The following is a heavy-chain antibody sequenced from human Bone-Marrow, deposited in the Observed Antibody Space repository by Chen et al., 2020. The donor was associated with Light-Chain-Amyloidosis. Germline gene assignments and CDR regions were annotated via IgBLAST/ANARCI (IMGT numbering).Heavy chain of an antibody. CDR3: ARDDKWAFDY. CDR1: GFIFSSYI. J-gene: IGHJ4*02. D-gene: IGHD1-26*01. Sequence: EVQLVESGGGLVQPGGSLRLSCAASGFIFSSYIMNWVHQAPGKGLDWLSYISNNNIYYADSVKGRFTISRDNARNSLSLQMNSLRAEDSAVYYCARDDKWAFDYWGQGTLVTVSS. CDR2: ISNNNI. V-gene: IGHV3-48*01.